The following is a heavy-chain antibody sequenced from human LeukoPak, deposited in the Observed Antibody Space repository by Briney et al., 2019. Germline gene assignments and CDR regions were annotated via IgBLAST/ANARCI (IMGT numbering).Heavy chain of an antibody. CDR3: ARGVWLARDY. CDR2: VTHSGNT. J-gene: IGHJ4*02. Sequence: PSETLSLTCTLSGDSISTYYWSWIRQPPGKGLEWIGDVTHSGNTNYNPSLNYNPSLKSRVSISTDTSKNQFSLRLCSVTAAETAVYYCARGVWLARDYWGQGILVTVSS. D-gene: IGHD6-19*01. CDR1: GDSISTYY. V-gene: IGHV4-59*01.